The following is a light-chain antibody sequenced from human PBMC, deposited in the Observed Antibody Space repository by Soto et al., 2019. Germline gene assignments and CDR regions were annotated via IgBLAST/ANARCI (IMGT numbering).Light chain of an antibody. V-gene: IGKV3D-20*01. J-gene: IGKJ5*01. CDR2: DAS. Sequence: IMVTQSPATLSLCPGERATLSCGASADVSSSYVAWYQQKSGLAPRLLIHDASSRATGIPDRFSGSKSGTEFTLTIRRLEPEDAAVYYCQQYGSSPITFGQGTRLEIK. CDR1: ADVSSSY. CDR3: QQYGSSPIT.